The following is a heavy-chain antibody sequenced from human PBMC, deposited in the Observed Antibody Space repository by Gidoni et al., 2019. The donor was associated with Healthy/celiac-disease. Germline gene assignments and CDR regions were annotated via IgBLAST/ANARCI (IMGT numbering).Heavy chain of an antibody. D-gene: IGHD3-22*01. V-gene: IGHV1-46*01. J-gene: IGHJ3*02. CDR2: INPSGGST. CDR3: ARDLRPVSTMIVVVTDAFDI. CDR1: GYTFTSYY. Sequence: QVQLVQSGAEVKKPGASVKVSCKASGYTFTSYYMHWVRQAPGQGLEWMGIINPSGGSTSYAQKFQGRVTMTRDTSTSTVYMELSSLRSEDTAVYYCARDLRPVSTMIVVVTDAFDIWGQGTMVTVSS.